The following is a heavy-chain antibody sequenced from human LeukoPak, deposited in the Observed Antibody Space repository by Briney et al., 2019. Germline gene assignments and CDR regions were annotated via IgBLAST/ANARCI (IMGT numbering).Heavy chain of an antibody. CDR3: TTESTGTTDFDY. CDR2: IKSKTDGGTT. D-gene: IGHD1-7*01. V-gene: IGHV3-15*01. Sequence: SWVRQAPGKGLEWVGRIKSKTDGGTTDYAAPVKGRFTISRDDSKNTLYLQMNSLKTEDTAVYYCTTESTGTTDFDYWGQGTLVTVSS. J-gene: IGHJ4*02.